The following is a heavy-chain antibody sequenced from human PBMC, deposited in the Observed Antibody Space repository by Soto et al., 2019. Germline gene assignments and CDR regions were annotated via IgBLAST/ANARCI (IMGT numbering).Heavy chain of an antibody. J-gene: IGHJ6*02. D-gene: IGHD4-17*01. CDR3: ATILTTMTPNEHVYYGLDV. CDR2: IDSGGST. CDR1: GFAVSTSY. V-gene: IGHV3-66*01. Sequence: VQLVESGGGLVQPGGSLRLSCAASGFAVSTSYMNWVRQAPGKGLEWVSVIDSGGSTNHADSVKGRFTISTDVSKNTLFLQMNSLRAADMAVYYCATILTTMTPNEHVYYGLDVWGQGTTVTVSS.